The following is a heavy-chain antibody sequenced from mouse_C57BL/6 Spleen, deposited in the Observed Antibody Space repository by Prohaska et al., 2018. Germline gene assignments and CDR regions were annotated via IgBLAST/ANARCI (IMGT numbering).Heavy chain of an antibody. J-gene: IGHJ1*03. Sequence: EMQLLETGGGLVQPGGSRGLSCEGSGFTFSGFWMSWVRQTPGKTLEWIGDINSDGSSXNYAPSIKNRFTSFRDNDKSTLYLQMSNVRSEDTATYFCMRYGNYWYFDVWGTGTTVTVSS. V-gene: IGHV11-2*01. CDR3: MRYGNYWYFDV. D-gene: IGHD2-1*01. CDR2: INSDGSSX. CDR1: GFTFSGFW.